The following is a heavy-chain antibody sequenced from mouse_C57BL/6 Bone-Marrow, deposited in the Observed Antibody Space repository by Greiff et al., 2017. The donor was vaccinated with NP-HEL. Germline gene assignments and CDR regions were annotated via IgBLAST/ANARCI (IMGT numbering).Heavy chain of an antibody. Sequence: EVMLVESGGGLVKPGGSLKLSCAASGFTFSDYGMHWVRQAPEKGLEWVAYISSGSSTIYYADTVKGRFTISRDNAKNTLFLQMTSLRSEDTAMYYCARGPHYYAMDYWGQGTSVTVSS. CDR3: ARGPHYYAMDY. J-gene: IGHJ4*01. V-gene: IGHV5-17*01. CDR1: GFTFSDYG. CDR2: ISSGSSTI.